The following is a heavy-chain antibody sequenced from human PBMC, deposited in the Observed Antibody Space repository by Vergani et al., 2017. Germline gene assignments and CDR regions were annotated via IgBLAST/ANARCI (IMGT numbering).Heavy chain of an antibody. J-gene: IGHJ4*02. Sequence: QVQLVESGGGLVKPGGSLRLSCAASGFTFIDYYIRWIRQAPGKGLAWVSYIRSSGSTIYYADSVKCRFTISMANAKSSLYLQMNSLRSDDTAVYYCARGDYVVPYFDYWGQGTLVTVSS. CDR1: GFTFIDYY. CDR2: IRSSGSTI. V-gene: IGHV3-11*01. CDR3: ARGDYVVPYFDY. D-gene: IGHD4-17*01.